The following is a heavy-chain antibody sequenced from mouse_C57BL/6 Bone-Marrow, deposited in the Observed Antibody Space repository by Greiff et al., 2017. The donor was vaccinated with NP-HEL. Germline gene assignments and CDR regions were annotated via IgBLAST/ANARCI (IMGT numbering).Heavy chain of an antibody. CDR1: GFSLTSYG. CDR2: IWSGGST. CDR3: AKKGTRGPWFAY. V-gene: IGHV2-5*01. J-gene: IGHJ3*01. Sequence: QVQLQQSGPGLVQPSQSLSLTCTVSGFSLTSYGVHWVRQSPGKGLEWLGVIWSGGSTAYNAAFMSSLSITKDTSKSQVFFKMNSLQADDTAIYYCAKKGTRGPWFAYWGQGTLVTVSA. D-gene: IGHD3-3*01.